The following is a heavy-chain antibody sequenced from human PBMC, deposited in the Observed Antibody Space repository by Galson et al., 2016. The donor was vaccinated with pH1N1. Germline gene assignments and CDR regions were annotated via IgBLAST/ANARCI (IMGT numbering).Heavy chain of an antibody. V-gene: IGHV4-4*02. CDR3: ARDRAFIVVGEGWYYYYGLDV. D-gene: IGHD3-22*01. CDR1: GGSITSYYW. Sequence: SETLSLTCAVSGGSITSYYWWSWVRQAPGKGLEWIGEISHTGKANYNPSLGSRVSMSVDKSDNQISLKLTSVTAADTALYYCARDRAFIVVGEGWYYYYGLDVWGQGTTVTVSS. J-gene: IGHJ6*02. CDR2: ISHTGKA.